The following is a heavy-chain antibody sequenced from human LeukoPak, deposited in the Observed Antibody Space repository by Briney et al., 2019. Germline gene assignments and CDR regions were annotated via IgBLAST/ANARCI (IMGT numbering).Heavy chain of an antibody. CDR2: ISDTGGRT. Sequence: GGSLRLSCAASGFTFNNYALTWVRQAPGKGLEWVATISDTGGRTNHVDSVKGGFTISRDNSKNTLFLQMDSMTAEDSAVYYCAKGPSGSSHHFFDYWGQGTLVTVSS. J-gene: IGHJ4*02. D-gene: IGHD6-19*01. V-gene: IGHV3-23*01. CDR1: GFTFNNYA. CDR3: AKGPSGSSHHFFDY.